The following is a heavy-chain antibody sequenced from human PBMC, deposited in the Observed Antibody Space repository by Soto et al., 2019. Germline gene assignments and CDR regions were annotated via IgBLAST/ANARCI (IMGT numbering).Heavy chain of an antibody. Sequence: GGSLRLSCAASGFTFSSYAMSWVRQAPGKGLEWVSAISGSGGSTYYADSVKGRFTISRDNSKNTLYLQMNSLRAEDTAVYYCASDYSYFNSSWHSGWGQGTLVTVSS. J-gene: IGHJ4*02. D-gene: IGHD6-13*01. CDR2: ISGSGGST. V-gene: IGHV3-23*01. CDR1: GFTFSSYA. CDR3: ASDYSYFNSSWHSG.